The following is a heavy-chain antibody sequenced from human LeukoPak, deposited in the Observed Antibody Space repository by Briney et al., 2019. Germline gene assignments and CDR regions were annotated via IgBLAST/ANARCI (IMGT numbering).Heavy chain of an antibody. CDR3: ARGRSGSYRSLLDY. V-gene: IGHV4-31*03. D-gene: IGHD1-26*01. CDR1: GGSISSGGYY. Sequence: SQTLSLTCTVSGGSISSGGYYWSWIRQHPGKGLEWIGYIYYSGSTYYNPSLKSRVTISVDTSKNQFSLKLSSVTAADTAVYYCARGRSGSYRSLLDYWGQGTLVTVSS. CDR2: IYYSGST. J-gene: IGHJ4*02.